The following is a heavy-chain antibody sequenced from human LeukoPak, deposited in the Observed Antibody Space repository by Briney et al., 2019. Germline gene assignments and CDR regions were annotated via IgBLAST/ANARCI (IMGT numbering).Heavy chain of an antibody. CDR1: GGSISSYY. CDR2: IYYSGTT. J-gene: IGHJ4*02. CDR3: ARGVYIAAAQYAY. D-gene: IGHD6-13*01. Sequence: SETLSLTCTVSGGSISSYYWSWIRQPPGKGLEWIGYIYYSGTTNYNPPLKSRVTIPVDTSKNQFSLKLSSVTAADTAVYYCARGVYIAAAQYAYWGQGTLVTVSS. V-gene: IGHV4-59*01.